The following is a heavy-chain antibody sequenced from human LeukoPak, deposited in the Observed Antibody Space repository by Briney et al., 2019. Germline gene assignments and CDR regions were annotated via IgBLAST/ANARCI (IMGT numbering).Heavy chain of an antibody. CDR2: IYYSGST. Sequence: PSETLSLTCTVSGGSISSSSYYWGWIRQPPGKGLEWIGSIYYSGSTYYNPSLKSRVTISVDTSKNQFSLKLSSVTAADTAVYYCARGETYYYDSSGSSYYFDYWGQGTLVTVSS. V-gene: IGHV4-39*07. D-gene: IGHD3-22*01. CDR3: ARGETYYYDSSGSSYYFDY. J-gene: IGHJ4*02. CDR1: GGSISSSSYY.